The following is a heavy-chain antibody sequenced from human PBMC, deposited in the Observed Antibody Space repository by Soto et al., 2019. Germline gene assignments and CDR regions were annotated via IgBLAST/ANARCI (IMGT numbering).Heavy chain of an antibody. CDR2: IYTSGST. J-gene: IGHJ3*02. CDR3: ATSRGYYYDSRGSPMAFDI. D-gene: IGHD3-22*01. Sequence: SETLSLPCTGSGGSISSYYWSWIRQPAGKGREWIERIYTSGSTNYNPSLKSRVTMSVDTSKNQFSLKLSSVTAADTAVYYCATSRGYYYDSRGSPMAFDIWGQGTMVPVS. V-gene: IGHV4-4*07. CDR1: GGSISSYY.